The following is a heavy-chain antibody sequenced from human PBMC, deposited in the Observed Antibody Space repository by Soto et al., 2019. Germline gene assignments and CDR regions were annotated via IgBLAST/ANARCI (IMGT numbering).Heavy chain of an antibody. CDR2: ISYDSDTI. CDR1: GFTFGTYS. CDR3: ARLYYYDV. Sequence: PGGSLRLSCAGSGFTFGTYSMNWVRQAAGKGLEWIAYISYDSDTIQYADSVKGRFTISRDNAKNSLYLQMNSLRDEDTAVYYCARLYYYDVWGQGTTVTVSS. V-gene: IGHV3-48*02. J-gene: IGHJ6*02. D-gene: IGHD3-22*01.